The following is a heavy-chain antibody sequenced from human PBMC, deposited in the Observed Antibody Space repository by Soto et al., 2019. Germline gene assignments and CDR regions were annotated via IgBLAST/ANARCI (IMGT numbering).Heavy chain of an antibody. V-gene: IGHV1-2*04. CDR2: INPNSGGT. CDR1: GYTFTGYY. D-gene: IGHD4-17*01. Sequence: ASVKVSCKASGYTFTGYYMHWVRQAHGQGLEWMGWINPNSGGTNYAQKFQGWVTMTRDTSISTAYMELSRLRSDDTAVYYCARQLRGDSYYYYYGMDVWGQGTTVTVSS. CDR3: ARQLRGDSYYYYYGMDV. J-gene: IGHJ6*02.